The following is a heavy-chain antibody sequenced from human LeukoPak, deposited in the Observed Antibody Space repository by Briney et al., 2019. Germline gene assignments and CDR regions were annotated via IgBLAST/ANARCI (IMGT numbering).Heavy chain of an antibody. CDR1: GYTLTELS. CDR2: FDPEDGET. V-gene: IGHV1-24*01. D-gene: IGHD3-10*01. Sequence: GASVKVSCKVSGYTLTELSMHWVRQAPGKGLEWMGGFDPEDGETIYAQKFQGRVTMTEDTSTDTAYMELRSLRSDDTAVYYCARDLIMYGSENYFDDTFDIWGQGTKVTVSS. CDR3: ARDLIMYGSENYFDDTFDI. J-gene: IGHJ3*02.